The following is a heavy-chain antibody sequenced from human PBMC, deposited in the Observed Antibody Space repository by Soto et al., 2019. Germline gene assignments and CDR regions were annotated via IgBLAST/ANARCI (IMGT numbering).Heavy chain of an antibody. J-gene: IGHJ4*02. D-gene: IGHD6-19*01. V-gene: IGHV3-30*18. CDR1: GFTFSSYG. CDR2: ISYDGSNK. Sequence: AGGSLRLSCAASGFTFSSYGMHWVRQAPGKGLEWVAVISYDGSNKYYADSVKGRFTISRDNSKNTLYLQMNSLRAEDTAVYYCAKDRSQWLVRYYFDYWGQGTLVTVSS. CDR3: AKDRSQWLVRYYFDY.